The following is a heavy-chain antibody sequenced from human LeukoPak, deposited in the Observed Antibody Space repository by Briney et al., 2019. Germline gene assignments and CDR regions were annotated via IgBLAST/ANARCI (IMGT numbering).Heavy chain of an antibody. J-gene: IGHJ2*01. CDR1: GGSISSYY. Sequence: SETLSLTCTASGGSISSYYWSWIRQPPGKGLEWIGYIYYSGSTNYNPSLKSRVTISVDTSKNQFSLKLSSVTAADTAVYYCAGSNYGKWYFDLWGRGTLVTVSS. CDR3: AGSNYGKWYFDL. CDR2: IYYSGST. D-gene: IGHD4-11*01. V-gene: IGHV4-59*01.